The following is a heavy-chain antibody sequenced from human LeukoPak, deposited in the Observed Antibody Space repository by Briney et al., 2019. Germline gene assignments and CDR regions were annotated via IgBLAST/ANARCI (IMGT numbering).Heavy chain of an antibody. J-gene: IGHJ4*02. V-gene: IGHV3-21*01. D-gene: IGHD3-22*01. Sequence: GGSLRLSCAASGFTFSSYSMHWVRQAPGKGLEWVSAISSSSSYKYYADSVKGRFTIARDNAKNSLYLKMNSLRAEDTAVYYFASSETNYYDSTGYYGPYFDYWGQGTLVTVSS. CDR3: ASSETNYYDSTGYYGPYFDY. CDR2: ISSSSSYK. CDR1: GFTFSSYS.